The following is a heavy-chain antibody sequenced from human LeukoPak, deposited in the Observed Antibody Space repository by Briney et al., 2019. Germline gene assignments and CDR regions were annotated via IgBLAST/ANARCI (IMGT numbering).Heavy chain of an antibody. V-gene: IGHV1-46*01. D-gene: IGHD2-2*01. Sequence: ASVKVSCKASGYTFTSYYMHWVRQAPGQGLEWMGIINPSGGSTSYAQKFQGRVTMTRDTSTSTVYMELSSLRSGDTAVYYCAREGPIVVVPAATDPDAFDIWGQGTMVTVSS. J-gene: IGHJ3*02. CDR3: AREGPIVVVPAATDPDAFDI. CDR2: INPSGGST. CDR1: GYTFTSYY.